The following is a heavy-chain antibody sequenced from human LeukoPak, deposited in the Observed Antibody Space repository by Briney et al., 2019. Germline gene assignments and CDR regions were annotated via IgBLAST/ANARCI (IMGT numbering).Heavy chain of an antibody. Sequence: SETLSLTCAVYGGSFSGYYWSWIRQPPGKGLEWVGEINHSGSTNYNPSLKSRVTISVDTSKNQFSLKLSSVTAADTAVYYCARGRDYDFWSGYYRSPRDAFDIWGQGTVVTVSS. V-gene: IGHV4-34*01. CDR3: ARGRDYDFWSGYYRSPRDAFDI. CDR2: INHSGST. D-gene: IGHD3-3*01. CDR1: GGSFSGYY. J-gene: IGHJ3*02.